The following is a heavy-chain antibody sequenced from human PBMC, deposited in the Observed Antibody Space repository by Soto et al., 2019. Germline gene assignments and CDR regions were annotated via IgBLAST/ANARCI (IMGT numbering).Heavy chain of an antibody. CDR1: GGSFSGYY. D-gene: IGHD6-19*01. Sequence: SETLSLTCAVYGGSFSGYYWSWIRQPLGKGLEWIGEINHSGSTNYNPSLKSRVTISVDTSKNQFSLKLSSVTAADTAVYYCARVLRLDRSMDVWGQGTTVPVSS. J-gene: IGHJ6*02. V-gene: IGHV4-34*01. CDR3: ARVLRLDRSMDV. CDR2: INHSGST.